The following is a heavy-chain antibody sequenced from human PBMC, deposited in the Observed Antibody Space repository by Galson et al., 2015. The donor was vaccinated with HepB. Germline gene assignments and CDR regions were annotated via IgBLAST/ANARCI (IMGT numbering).Heavy chain of an antibody. Sequence: SLRLSCAASGFTFSSYWMSWVRQAPGKGLEWVANIKQDGSEKYYVDSVKGRFPISRDNAKNSLYLQMNSLRAEDTAVYYCARDSSSWYYYYGMDVWGQGTTVTVSS. CDR1: GFTFSSYW. J-gene: IGHJ6*02. V-gene: IGHV3-7*03. D-gene: IGHD6-13*01. CDR2: IKQDGSEK. CDR3: ARDSSSWYYYYGMDV.